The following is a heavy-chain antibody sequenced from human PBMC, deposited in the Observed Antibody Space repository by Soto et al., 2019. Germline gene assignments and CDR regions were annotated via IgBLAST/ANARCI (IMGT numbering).Heavy chain of an antibody. CDR1: GFTFSSYA. Sequence: EVQQLESGGGLVQPGGSLILCCAASGFTFSSYAMSWVRQAPGKGLEWVSAISGSGGSTYYADSVKGRFTISRDNSKNTLYQQMNSLRAENTAGYYCAKVDSSSWEPYYYYCMDVWGQGTTVTVS. CDR2: ISGSGGST. D-gene: IGHD6-13*01. CDR3: AKVDSSSWEPYYYYCMDV. V-gene: IGHV3-23*01. J-gene: IGHJ6*02.